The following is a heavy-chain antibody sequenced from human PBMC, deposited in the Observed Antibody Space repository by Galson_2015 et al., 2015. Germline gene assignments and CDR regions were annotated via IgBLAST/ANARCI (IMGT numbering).Heavy chain of an antibody. J-gene: IGHJ4*02. CDR2: DYSVST. V-gene: IGHV4-61*03. Sequence: DYSVSTTYNPSLKSRVTISGDTSQKHFSLKVNSVTAADTAVYYCARGYSGLDYWGQGTLVTVSS. CDR3: ARGYSGLDY. D-gene: IGHD5-18*01.